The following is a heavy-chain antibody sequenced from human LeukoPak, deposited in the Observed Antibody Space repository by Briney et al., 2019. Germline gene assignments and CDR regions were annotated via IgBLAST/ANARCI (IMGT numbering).Heavy chain of an antibody. D-gene: IGHD3-10*01. Sequence: SVKVSCKASGYTFTSYGISWVRQAPGQGLEWMGWISAYNGNTNYAQKLQGRVTMTTDTSTSTAYMELRSLRSDDTAVYYCARGITMVRGVIPGFDYWGQGTLVTVSS. CDR3: ARGITMVRGVIPGFDY. CDR2: ISAYNGNT. V-gene: IGHV1-18*01. CDR1: GYTFTSYG. J-gene: IGHJ4*02.